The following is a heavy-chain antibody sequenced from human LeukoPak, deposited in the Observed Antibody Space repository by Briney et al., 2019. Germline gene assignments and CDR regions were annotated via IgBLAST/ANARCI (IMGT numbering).Heavy chain of an antibody. CDR1: GGTFSSYA. Sequence: ASVTVSCKASGGTFSSYAISWVRQAPGQWLEWMGRIIPILGIATYAQKFQERVTISADKSTSTAYMELSSLRSEDTAVYYCARALRGGDYSADYWGQGTLVTVSS. J-gene: IGHJ4*02. CDR3: ARALRGGDYSADY. V-gene: IGHV1-69*04. D-gene: IGHD2-15*01. CDR2: IIPILGIA.